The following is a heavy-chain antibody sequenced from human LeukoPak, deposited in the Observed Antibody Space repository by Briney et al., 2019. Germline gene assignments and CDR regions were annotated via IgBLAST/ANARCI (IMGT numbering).Heavy chain of an antibody. CDR1: GFTFSDYY. V-gene: IGHV3-11*01. J-gene: IGHJ3*02. CDR3: ARDYDFWSGYYPPSAFDI. D-gene: IGHD3-3*01. CDR2: ISSSCSTI. Sequence: GGSLRLSCAASGFTFSDYYMSWIRQAPGKGLEWVSYISSSCSTIYYADSVKGRFTISRDNAKNSLYLQMNSLRAEDTAVYYCARDYDFWSGYYPPSAFDIWGQGTMVTVSS.